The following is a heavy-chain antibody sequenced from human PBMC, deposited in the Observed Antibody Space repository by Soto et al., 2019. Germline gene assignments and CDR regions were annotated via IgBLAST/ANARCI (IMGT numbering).Heavy chain of an antibody. Sequence: QVQLVQSGAEVKKPGSSVKVSCKASGGTFSSYAISWVRQAPGQGLEWMGGIIPIFVTANYAQKFQGRVTITAEESTSTAYLELSSLRSEDTAVYYCARERVGVVPAAFRYFDYWGQGTLVTVSS. CDR2: IIPIFVTA. D-gene: IGHD2-2*01. CDR1: GGTFSSYA. CDR3: ARERVGVVPAAFRYFDY. J-gene: IGHJ4*02. V-gene: IGHV1-69*01.